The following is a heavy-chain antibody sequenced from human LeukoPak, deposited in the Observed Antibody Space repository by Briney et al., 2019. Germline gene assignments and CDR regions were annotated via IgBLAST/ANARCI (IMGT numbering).Heavy chain of an antibody. D-gene: IGHD1-1*01. CDR1: GFTFSSYA. Sequence: PGRSLRLSCAASGFTFSSYAMHWVRQAPGKGLEWVAVISYDGSNKYYADSVKGRFTISRDNSKNTLYLQMNTLRAEDTAVYYCATTKQARRYFDYWGQGTLVTVSS. CDR3: ATTKQARRYFDY. CDR2: ISYDGSNK. V-gene: IGHV3-30*04. J-gene: IGHJ4*02.